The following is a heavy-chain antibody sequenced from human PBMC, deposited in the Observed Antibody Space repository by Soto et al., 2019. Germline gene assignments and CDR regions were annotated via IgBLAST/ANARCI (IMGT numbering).Heavy chain of an antibody. V-gene: IGHV4-30-2*01. CDR1: GGSISSGGYS. J-gene: IGHJ5*02. Sequence: ASETLSLTCAVSGGSISSGGYSWSWIRQPPGKGLEWIGYIYHSGSTYYNPSLKSRVTISVDRSKNQFSLKLSSVTAADTAVYYCARDLAQYYYGSGSSAPTGWFDPWGQGTLVTVSS. CDR2: IYHSGST. D-gene: IGHD3-10*01. CDR3: ARDLAQYYYGSGSSAPTGWFDP.